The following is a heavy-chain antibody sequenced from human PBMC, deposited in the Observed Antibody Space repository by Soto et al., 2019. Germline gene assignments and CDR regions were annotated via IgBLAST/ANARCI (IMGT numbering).Heavy chain of an antibody. J-gene: IGHJ6*02. CDR1: GFTFSSFW. D-gene: IGHD5-18*01. CDR3: ARGGIQLSSGYRYYGMDV. Sequence: PGGSMRLSCAASGFTFSSFWMTWVRQAPGKGLEWVANIKQDGSEKYYMDSVKGRFNISRDKAKNSLYLQMSSLRAEDSAVYYCARGGIQLSSGYRYYGMDVWGQGTTVTVSS. CDR2: IKQDGSEK. V-gene: IGHV3-7*01.